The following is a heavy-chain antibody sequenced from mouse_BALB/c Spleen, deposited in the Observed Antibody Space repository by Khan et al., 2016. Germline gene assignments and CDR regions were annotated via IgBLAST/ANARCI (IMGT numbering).Heavy chain of an antibody. J-gene: IGHJ4*01. CDR1: GFDFSRYW. D-gene: IGHD1-1*02. V-gene: IGHV4-2*02. CDR2: INPGSSTI. Sequence: EVKLLESGGGLVQPGGSLNLSCVASGFDFSRYWMSWARQAPGKGQEWIGEINPGSSTINYTPSLKDKFIISRDKAKNTLYLQMSKVRSEDTALYYCARQGWLEGMDYWGQGTSVTVSS. CDR3: ARQGWLEGMDY.